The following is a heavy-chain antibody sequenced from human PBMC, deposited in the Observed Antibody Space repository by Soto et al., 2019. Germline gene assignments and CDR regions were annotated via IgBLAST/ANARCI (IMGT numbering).Heavy chain of an antibody. D-gene: IGHD3-10*01. CDR3: PRHGADYYGSGSYPSHGMDV. V-gene: IGHV5-10-1*01. Sequence: ESLKISCKGSGYSFTSYWISWVRQMPGKGLEWMGRIDPSDSYTNYSPSFQGHVTISADKSISTAYLQWSSLKASDTAMYYCPRHGADYYGSGSYPSHGMDVWGQGTTVTVS. CDR1: GYSFTSYW. CDR2: IDPSDSYT. J-gene: IGHJ6*02.